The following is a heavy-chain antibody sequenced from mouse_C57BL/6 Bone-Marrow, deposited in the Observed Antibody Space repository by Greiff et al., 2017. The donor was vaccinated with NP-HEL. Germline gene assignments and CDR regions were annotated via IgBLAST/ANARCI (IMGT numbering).Heavy chain of an antibody. CDR1: GFNIKDDY. Sequence: EVQLQQSGAELVRPGASVKLSCTASGFNIKDDYMHWVKQRPEQGLEWIGWIDPENGDTEYASKFQGKATITADTSSNTAYLQLSSPTSEDTAVYYCTTWDSPMDYWGQGTSVTVSS. J-gene: IGHJ4*01. D-gene: IGHD4-1*01. CDR2: IDPENGDT. CDR3: TTWDSPMDY. V-gene: IGHV14-4*01.